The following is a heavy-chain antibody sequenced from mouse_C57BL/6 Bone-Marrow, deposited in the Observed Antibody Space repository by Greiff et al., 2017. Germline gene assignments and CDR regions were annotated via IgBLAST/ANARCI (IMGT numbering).Heavy chain of an antibody. CDR3: TYYYGSCFRWYFDV. V-gene: IGHV14-4*01. D-gene: IGHD1-1*01. CDR1: GFNIKDDY. Sequence: EVKLQESGAELVRPGASVKLSCTASGFNIKDDYMHWVKQRPEQGLEWIGWIDPENGDTEYASQFQGKATITADTSSNTAYLQLSSLTSEDTAVYYCTYYYGSCFRWYFDVWGTGTTVTVSS. J-gene: IGHJ1*03. CDR2: IDPENGDT.